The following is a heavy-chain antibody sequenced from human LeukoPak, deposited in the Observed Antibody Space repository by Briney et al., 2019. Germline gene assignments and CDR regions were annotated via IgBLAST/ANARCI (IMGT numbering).Heavy chain of an antibody. CDR3: ARGYGPGY. CDR2: IDHRGNT. V-gene: IGHV4-4*02. CDR1: GDSISSTNW. D-gene: IGHD4-17*01. J-gene: IGHJ4*02. Sequence: PSETLSLTCAVSGDSISSTNWWNWVRQPPGKGLEWIGEIDHRGNTNYNPSLKSRVTISVDRSKNQFSLKLTSVTGADTAVYYCARGYGPGYWGQGTLVTVSA.